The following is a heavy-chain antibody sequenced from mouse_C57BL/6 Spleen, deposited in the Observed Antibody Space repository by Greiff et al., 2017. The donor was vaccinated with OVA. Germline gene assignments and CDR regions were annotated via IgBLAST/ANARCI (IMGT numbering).Heavy chain of an antibody. V-gene: IGHV5-17*01. CDR3: ARGTDYGY. J-gene: IGHJ2*01. D-gene: IGHD2-4*01. CDR1: GFTFSDYG. CDR2: ISSGSSTI. Sequence: VQLKESGGGLVKPGGSLKLSCAASGFTFSDYGMHWVRQAPEKGLEWVAYISSGSSTIYYADTVKGRFTISRDNAKNTLFLQMTRLRSEDTAMYYCARGTDYGYWGQGTTLTVSS.